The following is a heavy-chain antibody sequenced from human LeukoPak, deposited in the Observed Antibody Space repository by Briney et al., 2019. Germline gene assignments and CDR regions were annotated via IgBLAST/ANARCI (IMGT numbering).Heavy chain of an antibody. D-gene: IGHD6-13*01. J-gene: IGHJ3*02. Sequence: PSETLSLTCTVSGGSISSYYWSWIRQPPGKGLEWIGYIYYSGSTNYNPSLKSRVTISVDTSKDQFSLKLSSVTAADTAVYYCAGYSSSWYAFDIWGQGTMVTVSS. CDR1: GGSISSYY. CDR2: IYYSGST. V-gene: IGHV4-59*01. CDR3: AGYSSSWYAFDI.